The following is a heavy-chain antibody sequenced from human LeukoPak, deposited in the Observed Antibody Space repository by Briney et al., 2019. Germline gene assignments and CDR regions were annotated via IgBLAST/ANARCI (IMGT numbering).Heavy chain of an antibody. CDR3: ARDQAVAPEAFDI. V-gene: IGHV1-46*01. J-gene: IGHJ3*02. D-gene: IGHD6-19*01. CDR1: GYAFTSYY. Sequence: ASVKVSCKASGYAFTSYYMHWVRQAPGQGLEWMGIINPSGGSTSYAQKFQGRVTMTRDTSTSTVYMELSSLRSEDTAVYYCARDQAVAPEAFDIWGQGTMVTVSS. CDR2: INPSGGST.